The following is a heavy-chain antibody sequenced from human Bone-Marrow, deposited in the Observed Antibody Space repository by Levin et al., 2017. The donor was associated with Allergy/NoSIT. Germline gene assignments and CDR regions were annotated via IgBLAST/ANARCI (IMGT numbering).Heavy chain of an antibody. CDR2: ILPLFGAT. D-gene: IGHD4-23*01. CDR1: GGTFSSSA. CDR3: AKSPVGYGGDSGYLDS. J-gene: IGHJ4*03. V-gene: IGHV1-69*13. Sequence: SVKVSCKTSGGTFSSSAISWVRQAPGQGLEWMGDILPLFGATNYAQKFQGKVTITADESTGTAYLEVNSLTSEDTAVFYCAKSPVGYGGDSGYLDSWGQGTLVTVSS.